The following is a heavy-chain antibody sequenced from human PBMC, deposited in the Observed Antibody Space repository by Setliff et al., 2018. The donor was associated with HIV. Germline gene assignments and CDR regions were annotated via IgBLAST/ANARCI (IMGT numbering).Heavy chain of an antibody. CDR2: IYYIGNT. Sequence: SETLSLTCTVSGGSISGYYWSWIRQPPGKGLEWIGYIYYIGNTNYNPSLKGRVTLSVDTSKNQFSLNLSSVTAADTAVYYCARHVLDYNFWSGYSTQNCFDYWGQGTLVTVSS. J-gene: IGHJ4*02. D-gene: IGHD3-3*01. CDR1: GGSISGYY. V-gene: IGHV4-59*08. CDR3: ARHVLDYNFWSGYSTQNCFDY.